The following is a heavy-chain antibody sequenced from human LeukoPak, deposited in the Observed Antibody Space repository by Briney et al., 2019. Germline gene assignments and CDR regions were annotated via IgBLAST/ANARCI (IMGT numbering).Heavy chain of an antibody. D-gene: IGHD6-13*01. Sequence: ASVKVSCKASGYTFTNYGISWVRQAPGKGLVWMGWISGYNDNTNYAQKLQARVTMTTDTSTSTAYMQLRSLRSDDTAVYYCARDSSSWFYYYYGMGVWGQGTTVTVSS. J-gene: IGHJ6*02. CDR1: GYTFTNYG. CDR2: ISGYNDNT. CDR3: ARDSSSWFYYYYGMGV. V-gene: IGHV1-18*01.